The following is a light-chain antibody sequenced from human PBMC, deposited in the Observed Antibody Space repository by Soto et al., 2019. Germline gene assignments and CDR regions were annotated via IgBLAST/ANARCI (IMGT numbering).Light chain of an antibody. V-gene: IGKV3D-15*01. Sequence: IVMTQSPATLSVSPGERATLSCRASQSFGNNLAWYQEKPGQAPRLLIYGASTRATGIPARFSGRGSGTEFTLTISSLQSEDFAIYSCQQYNNWPFTFGPGTKVDIK. CDR3: QQYNNWPFT. CDR1: QSFGNN. CDR2: GAS. J-gene: IGKJ3*01.